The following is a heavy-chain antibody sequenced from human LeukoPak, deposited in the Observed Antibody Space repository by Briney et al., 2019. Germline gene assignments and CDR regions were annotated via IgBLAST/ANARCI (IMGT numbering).Heavy chain of an antibody. CDR2: IYYSGST. V-gene: IGHV4-59*01. CDR3: ARMVEWGARRYYYYYMDV. D-gene: IGHD1-26*01. CDR1: GGSISSYY. Sequence: PSETLSLTCTVSGGSISSYYWSWIRQPPGKGLEWIGYIYYSGSTNYNPSLKSRVTISVDTSKNQFSLKLSSVTAADTAVYYCARMVEWGARRYYYYYMDVWSKGTTVTISS. J-gene: IGHJ6*03.